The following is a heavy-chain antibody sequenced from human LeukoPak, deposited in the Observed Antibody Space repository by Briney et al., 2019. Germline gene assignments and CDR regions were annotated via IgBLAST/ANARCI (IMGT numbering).Heavy chain of an antibody. J-gene: IGHJ5*01. CDR1: GITFNTNA. V-gene: IGHV3-15*01. Sequence: PGGSLRLSCAASGITFNTNAMRCVRQAPGKGLEWLGHIKSRTEGGTTQYAAPVKGRFTISRDDSKETVYLQMNSLTTEDTAVYYCTRVETTWFHSWGQGTLVIVSS. D-gene: IGHD1-7*01. CDR3: TRVETTWFHS. CDR2: IKSRTEGGTT.